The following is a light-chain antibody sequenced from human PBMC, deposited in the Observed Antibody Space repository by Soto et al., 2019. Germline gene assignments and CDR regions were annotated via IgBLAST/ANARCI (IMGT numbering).Light chain of an antibody. J-gene: IGKJ1*01. CDR3: QQSYSTPWT. Sequence: DIQMTQSPSSLSGSAGDRVTITCRASQSISGYLNWYQQKPGKAPKVLMYGTSILQTGVSSRFSGSGSGTDFTLTINSLQPEDFATYYWQQSYSTPWTFGQGNKVEIK. V-gene: IGKV1-39*01. CDR2: GTS. CDR1: QSISGY.